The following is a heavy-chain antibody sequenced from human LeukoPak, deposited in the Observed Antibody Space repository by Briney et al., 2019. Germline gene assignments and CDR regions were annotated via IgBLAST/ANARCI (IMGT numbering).Heavy chain of an antibody. CDR3: AKESTVTPGNVNWFDS. Sequence: PGGSLRLSCAASGFTFSNYWMHWVRQAPGKGLVWVSRINSDGSTTSYADSVKGRFTISRDNSKNTLYLHMKSLRAEDTAIYYCAKESTVTPGNVNWFDSWGLGTLVTVSS. V-gene: IGHV3-74*01. J-gene: IGHJ5*01. CDR1: GFTFSNYW. CDR2: INSDGSTT. D-gene: IGHD4-17*01.